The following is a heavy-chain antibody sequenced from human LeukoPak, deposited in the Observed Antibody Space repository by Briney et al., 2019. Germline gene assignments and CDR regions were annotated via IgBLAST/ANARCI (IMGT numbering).Heavy chain of an antibody. J-gene: IGHJ6*03. CDR3: ARSYSYYYYYMDV. Sequence: SETLSLTCTVSGGSLSSTYWSWIRQPPGKGLEWIGYIYYSGSTNYNPSLKSRVTISVDTSKNQFSLKLSSVTAADTAVYYCARSYSYYYYYMDVWGEGTTVTVSS. CDR1: GGSLSSTY. D-gene: IGHD2-21*01. CDR2: IYYSGST. V-gene: IGHV4-59*01.